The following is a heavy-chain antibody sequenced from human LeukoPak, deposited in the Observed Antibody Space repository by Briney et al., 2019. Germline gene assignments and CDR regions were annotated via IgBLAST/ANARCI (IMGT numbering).Heavy chain of an antibody. J-gene: IGHJ4*02. CDR2: ISSSGGTT. Sequence: GGSLRLSCAASRFTFSSYAMSWVRQAPGKGLDWVSVISSSGGTTYYSDSVKGRFIISRDNSKNTLYLQMNSLRAEDTAVYYCAKAGIAVPATPEYCGQGTQVTVSS. D-gene: IGHD6-19*01. CDR1: RFTFSSYA. V-gene: IGHV3-23*01. CDR3: AKAGIAVPATPEY.